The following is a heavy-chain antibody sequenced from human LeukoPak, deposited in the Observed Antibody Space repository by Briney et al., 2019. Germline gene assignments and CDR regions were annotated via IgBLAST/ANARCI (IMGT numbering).Heavy chain of an antibody. V-gene: IGHV3-11*01. CDR3: ARDSTRWLQF. D-gene: IGHD5-24*01. CDR1: GLNFNDHY. Sequence: GGSLRLSCVASGLNFNDHYMSWIRQAPGKGLEWISDISTSGDDIHYADSVKGRFTISRDNAKNSVYLQMNSLRVEDTAVYYCARDSTRWLQFWGQGILVTVSS. CDR2: ISTSGDDI. J-gene: IGHJ4*02.